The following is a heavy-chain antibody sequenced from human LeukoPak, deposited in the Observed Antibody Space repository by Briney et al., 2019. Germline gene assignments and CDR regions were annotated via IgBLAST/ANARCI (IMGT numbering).Heavy chain of an antibody. V-gene: IGHV4-34*01. CDR1: GGSFSGFY. Sequence: SETLSLTCAVHGGSFSGFYRTWMRQPPGKGSEWIGEIFDGGRTNYNPSLKSRVTISGDTSKNQFSLKLSSVTAADTAVYYCARGLGEGYPDYWGQGTLVTVSP. CDR2: IFDGGRT. D-gene: IGHD5-24*01. CDR3: ARGLGEGYPDY. J-gene: IGHJ4*02.